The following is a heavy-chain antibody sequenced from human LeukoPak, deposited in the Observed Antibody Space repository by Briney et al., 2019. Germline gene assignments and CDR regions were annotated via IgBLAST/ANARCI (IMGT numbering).Heavy chain of an antibody. J-gene: IGHJ4*02. CDR1: GGSISSGDYY. CDR3: ARGHDYFDY. Sequence: SETLSLTCTVSGGSISSGDYYWSWIRQPPGKGLEWIGYIYYSGNTYYNPSLQSRVTISVDTSKNQFSLNLSSVTAADTAVFYCARGHDYFDYWGQGNLVTVSS. V-gene: IGHV4-30-4*08. CDR2: IYYSGNT.